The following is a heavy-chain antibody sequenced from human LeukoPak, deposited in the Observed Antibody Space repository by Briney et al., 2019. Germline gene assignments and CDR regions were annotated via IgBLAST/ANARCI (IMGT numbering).Heavy chain of an antibody. CDR3: ARANYDFWSGSQNYFDY. CDR1: GYTLTELS. J-gene: IGHJ4*02. Sequence: ASVTVSCKVSGYTLTELSMHWVRQAPGKGLEWMGWINPNSGGTNYAQKFQGRVTMTRDTSISTAYMELSRLRSDDTAVYYCARANYDFWSGSQNYFDYWGQGTLVTVSS. D-gene: IGHD3-3*01. V-gene: IGHV1-2*02. CDR2: INPNSGGT.